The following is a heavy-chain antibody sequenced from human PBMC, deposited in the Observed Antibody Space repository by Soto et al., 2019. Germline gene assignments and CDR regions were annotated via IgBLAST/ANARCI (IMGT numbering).Heavy chain of an antibody. V-gene: IGHV4-31*03. Sequence: QVQLQESGPGLVKPSQTLSLTCTVSGGSISSGGYYWSWIRQHPGKGLEWIGYIFYSGSTYYNPSLKGRLIISVDTSKNQFSLKLSSVTAADTAVYYCARATGDYFDYWGQGTLVTVSS. CDR2: IFYSGST. J-gene: IGHJ4*02. CDR3: ARATGDYFDY. CDR1: GGSISSGGYY.